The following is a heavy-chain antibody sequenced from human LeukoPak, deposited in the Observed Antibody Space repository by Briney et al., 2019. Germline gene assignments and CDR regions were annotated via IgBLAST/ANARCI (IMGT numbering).Heavy chain of an antibody. CDR2: IYYSGTT. D-gene: IGHD4-17*01. V-gene: IGHV4-39*01. CDR3: ARGPTTKYFDS. J-gene: IGHJ4*02. CDR1: GGSISSSTYY. Sequence: SETLSLTCAVSGGSISSSTYYWGWIRQPPGKGLEWIATIYYSGTTYYNPSLKSRVTISVDTSKNQFYLILSSVTAADTAVYYCARGPTTKYFDSWGQGTLVTVSS.